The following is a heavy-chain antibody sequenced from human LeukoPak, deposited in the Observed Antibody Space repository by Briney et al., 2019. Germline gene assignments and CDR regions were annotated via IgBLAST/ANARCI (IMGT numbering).Heavy chain of an antibody. CDR2: IIPILGIA. J-gene: IGHJ4*02. V-gene: IGHV1-69*04. Sequence: SVKVSCKASGGTFSSYAISWVRQAPGQGLEWMGRIIPILGIANYAQKFQGRVTITADKSTSTAYMELSSLRSEDTAVYYCAREFQQLAVVYWGQGTLVTVSS. CDR1: GGTFSSYA. CDR3: AREFQQLAVVY. D-gene: IGHD6-13*01.